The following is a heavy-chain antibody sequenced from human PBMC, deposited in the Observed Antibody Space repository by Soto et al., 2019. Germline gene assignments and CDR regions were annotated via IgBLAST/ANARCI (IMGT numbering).Heavy chain of an antibody. D-gene: IGHD3-3*01. Sequence: ASVKVSCKASGYTFTSYAMHWVRQAPGQRLEWMGWINAGNGNTKYSQKFQGRVTITRDTSASTAYMELSSLRSEDTAVYYCARGGRFLEWLLYPFDYWGQGXLVTVSS. J-gene: IGHJ4*02. CDR1: GYTFTSYA. CDR2: INAGNGNT. V-gene: IGHV1-3*01. CDR3: ARGGRFLEWLLYPFDY.